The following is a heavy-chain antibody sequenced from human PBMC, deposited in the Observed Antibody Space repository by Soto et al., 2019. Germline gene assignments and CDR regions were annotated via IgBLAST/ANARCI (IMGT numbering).Heavy chain of an antibody. CDR3: ATSYSSGWYDLGY. CDR2: IYYSGST. D-gene: IGHD6-19*01. Sequence: SETLSLTCTVSGGSISSYYWSWIRQPPGKGLEWIGYIYYSGSTNYNPSLKSRVTISVDTSKNQFSLKLSSVTAADTAVYYCATSYSSGWYDLGYWGQGTLVTVS. CDR1: GGSISSYY. V-gene: IGHV4-59*08. J-gene: IGHJ4*02.